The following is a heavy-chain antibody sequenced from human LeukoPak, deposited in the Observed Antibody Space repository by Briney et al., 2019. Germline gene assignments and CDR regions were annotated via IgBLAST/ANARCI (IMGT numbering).Heavy chain of an antibody. D-gene: IGHD6-19*01. CDR1: GFTFSSYS. J-gene: IGHJ4*02. CDR3: ARAPIAVAGNSDY. CDR2: ISSSSSYI. Sequence: GGSLRLSCAASGFTFSSYSMNWVRQAPGKGLEWVSSISSSSSYIYYADSVKGRFTISRDNAKNSLYLQMNSLRAEDTAVYYCARAPIAVAGNSDYWGQGTLVTASS. V-gene: IGHV3-21*01.